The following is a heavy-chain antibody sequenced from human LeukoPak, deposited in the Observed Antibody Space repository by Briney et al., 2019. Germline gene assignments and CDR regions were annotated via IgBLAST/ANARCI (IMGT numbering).Heavy chain of an antibody. CDR3: ARTDYSHFDY. J-gene: IGHJ4*02. Sequence: GGSLRLSCAASGFTVSSNYMNWVRQAPGKGQEWVSIIYSGGSTYYADSVKGRFTISRDNSKNTLYLQMNSLRVEDTAVYYCARTDYSHFDYWGQGTLVTVSS. D-gene: IGHD3-16*01. V-gene: IGHV3-66*02. CDR1: GFTVSSNY. CDR2: IYSGGST.